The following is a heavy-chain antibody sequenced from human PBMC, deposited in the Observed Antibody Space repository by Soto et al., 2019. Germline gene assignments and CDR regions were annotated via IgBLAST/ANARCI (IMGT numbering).Heavy chain of an antibody. V-gene: IGHV5-51*01. CDR2: IYPGDSDT. CDR3: ARRRTTVTANWFDP. D-gene: IGHD4-17*01. Sequence: AESLKISCKGSEYSFTNYWIGWVRQMPGKGLEWMGIIYPGDSDTRYSPSFEGQVTMSADKSINTAYLQWSSLKASDSAMYYCARRRTTVTANWFDPWGQGTLVIVSS. J-gene: IGHJ5*02. CDR1: EYSFTNYW.